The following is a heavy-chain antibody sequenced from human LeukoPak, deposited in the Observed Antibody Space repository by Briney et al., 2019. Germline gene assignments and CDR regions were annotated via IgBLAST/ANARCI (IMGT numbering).Heavy chain of an antibody. Sequence: PSETLSLTCTVFGGSISSSSYYWGWLPQPPGKGLEGIGSIYYSGSTYYNPSLKSRVTISVDTSKNQFSLKVSSVTAADTAVYYCARTSMTTVTTTPSNWFDPWGQGTLVTASS. CDR2: IYYSGST. CDR3: ARTSMTTVTTTPSNWFDP. V-gene: IGHV4-39*01. J-gene: IGHJ5*02. D-gene: IGHD4-11*01. CDR1: GGSISSSSYY.